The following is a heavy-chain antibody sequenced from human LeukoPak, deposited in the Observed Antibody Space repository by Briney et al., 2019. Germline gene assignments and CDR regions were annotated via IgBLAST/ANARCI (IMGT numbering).Heavy chain of an antibody. D-gene: IGHD2-8*01. CDR3: ARRAPNFQFHYYMDV. Sequence: PSETLSLTCAVSGGSLINNYWSWIRQPPGKGLEWIGYINHSGSTNYNPSLKSRVTISVDTSKNQFYLKLNSVTAADTAVYYCARRAPNFQFHYYMDVWGKGAAVTVSS. J-gene: IGHJ6*03. V-gene: IGHV4-59*08. CDR1: GGSLINNY. CDR2: INHSGST.